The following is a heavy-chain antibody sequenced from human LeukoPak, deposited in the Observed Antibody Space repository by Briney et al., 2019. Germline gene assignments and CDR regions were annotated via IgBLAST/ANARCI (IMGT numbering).Heavy chain of an antibody. CDR1: GGSFSGYY. CDR2: INHSGST. D-gene: IGHD3-22*01. CDR3: ATHYYDSSGYYHPNWYFDL. Sequence: SETLSLTCAVYGGSFSGYYWSWIRQPPGKGLEWIGEINHSGSTNYNPSLKSRVTISVDTSKNQFSLKLSSVTAADTAVYYCATHYYDSSGYYHPNWYFDLWGRGTLVTVSS. J-gene: IGHJ2*01. V-gene: IGHV4-34*01.